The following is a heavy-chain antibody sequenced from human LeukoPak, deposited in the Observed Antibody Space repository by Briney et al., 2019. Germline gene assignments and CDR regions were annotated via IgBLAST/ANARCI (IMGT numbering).Heavy chain of an antibody. CDR2: ISSSGSTM. Sequence: PGGSLRLSCAASGFTFSDYCMSWIRQAPGKELEWVSFISSSGSTMYYADSVKGRFTISRGNAKNSLYLQMNSLRAEDTAVYYCATRGPDSSGFYRFDYWGQGTLVTVSS. V-gene: IGHV3-11*01. D-gene: IGHD3-22*01. CDR3: ATRGPDSSGFYRFDY. CDR1: GFTFSDYC. J-gene: IGHJ4*02.